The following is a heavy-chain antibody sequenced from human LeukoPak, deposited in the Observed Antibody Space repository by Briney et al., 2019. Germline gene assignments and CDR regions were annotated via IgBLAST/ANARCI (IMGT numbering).Heavy chain of an antibody. CDR1: GGSISTYY. D-gene: IGHD1-26*01. V-gene: IGHV4-59*08. CDR3: ARLAPMGASGNAFDI. J-gene: IGHJ3*02. CDR2: IYYSGST. Sequence: SETLSLTCTVSGGSISTYYWNWIRQPPGKGLEWIGNIYYSGSTNYNPSLKSRVTISVDTSKNQFSLKLSSVTAADTAVYYCARLAPMGASGNAFDIWGQGTMVTVSS.